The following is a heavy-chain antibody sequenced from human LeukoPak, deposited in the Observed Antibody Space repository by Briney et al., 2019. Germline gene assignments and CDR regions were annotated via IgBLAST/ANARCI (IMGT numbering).Heavy chain of an antibody. Sequence: GGSLRLSCAASGFTFSGYDMNWVRQAPGKGLEWVSSISGSSSYIYYADSMKGRFTISRDNGKNSLYLQMNSLRAEDTAVYFCARGSSNVAARNNWFDPWGQGTLVIVSS. D-gene: IGHD6-6*01. CDR2: ISGSSSYI. V-gene: IGHV3-21*01. CDR1: GFTFSGYD. CDR3: ARGSSNVAARNNWFDP. J-gene: IGHJ5*02.